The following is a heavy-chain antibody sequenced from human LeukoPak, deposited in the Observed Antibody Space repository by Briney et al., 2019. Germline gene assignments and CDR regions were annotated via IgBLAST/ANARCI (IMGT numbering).Heavy chain of an antibody. Sequence: PGGSLRLSCAASGFTFSDYYMSWIRQAPGKGLEWVSYISSSGSTIYYADSVKGRFTIPRDNAKNSLYLQMNSLRAEDTAVYYCARGYYDSSGYYYLHWYFDLWGRGTLVTVSS. V-gene: IGHV3-11*04. CDR1: GFTFSDYY. CDR3: ARGYYDSSGYYYLHWYFDL. D-gene: IGHD3-22*01. J-gene: IGHJ2*01. CDR2: ISSSGSTI.